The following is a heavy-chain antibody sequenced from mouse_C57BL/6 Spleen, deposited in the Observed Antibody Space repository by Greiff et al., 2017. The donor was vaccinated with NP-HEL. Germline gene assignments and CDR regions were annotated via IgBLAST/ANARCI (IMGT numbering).Heavy chain of an antibody. J-gene: IGHJ4*01. D-gene: IGHD2-5*01. CDR3: ASYSNSHNAMDY. CDR1: GYTFTSYW. Sequence: VQLQQPGAELVKPGASVKLSCKASGYTFTSYWMHWVKQRPGRGLEWIGRIDPNSGGTKYTEKFKSKATLTVDKPSSKAYMQLSSLTSEDSAVYYCASYSNSHNAMDYWGQGTSVTVSS. CDR2: IDPNSGGT. V-gene: IGHV1-72*01.